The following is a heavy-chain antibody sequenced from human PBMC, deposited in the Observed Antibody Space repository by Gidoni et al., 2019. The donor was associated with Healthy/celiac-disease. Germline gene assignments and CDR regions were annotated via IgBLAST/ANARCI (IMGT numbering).Heavy chain of an antibody. CDR1: GFTFSSYS. CDR2: SSSSSSYI. CDR3: ARDSASSANIDY. J-gene: IGHJ4*02. V-gene: IGHV3-21*01. Sequence: EVQLVESGGGLVKPGGSLRLSCAASGFTFSSYSMNWVRQAPGKGLEWVSSSSSSSSYIYYADSVKGRFTISRDNAKNSLYLQMNSLRAEDTAVYYCARDSASSANIDYWGQGTLVTVSS. D-gene: IGHD6-25*01.